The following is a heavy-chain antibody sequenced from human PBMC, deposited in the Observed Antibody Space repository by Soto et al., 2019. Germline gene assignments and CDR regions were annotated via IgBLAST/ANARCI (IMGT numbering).Heavy chain of an antibody. V-gene: IGHV1-2*02. CDR3: ARGGTFAYDTSGYSVY. J-gene: IGHJ4*02. Sequence: GASVKVSCKTSGYTFSDYYMHWVRQAPGQGLEWMGWINPKSGGTLYAQKFQGRVTMTRDTSISTAYMELSRLRSDDTAVYYCARGGTFAYDTSGYSVYWGQGTLVTVSS. CDR1: GYTFSDYY. CDR2: INPKSGGT. D-gene: IGHD3-22*01.